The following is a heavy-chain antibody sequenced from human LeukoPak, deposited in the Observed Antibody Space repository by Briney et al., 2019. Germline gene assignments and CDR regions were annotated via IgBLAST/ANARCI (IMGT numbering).Heavy chain of an antibody. Sequence: GGSLRLSCAASGFTFSSYGMHWVRQAPGKGLEWVADIRYDGSNKYYADSVKGRFTISRDNSKNTLYLQMNSLRAEDTAVYYCARDEGYYDSSGYYYDPGPLDYWGQGTLVTVSS. V-gene: IGHV3-33*01. CDR3: ARDEGYYDSSGYYYDPGPLDY. CDR2: IRYDGSNK. CDR1: GFTFSSYG. D-gene: IGHD3-22*01. J-gene: IGHJ4*02.